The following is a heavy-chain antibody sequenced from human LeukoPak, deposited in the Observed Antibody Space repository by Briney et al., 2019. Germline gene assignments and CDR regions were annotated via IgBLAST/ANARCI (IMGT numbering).Heavy chain of an antibody. Sequence: GGSLRLSCAASGFTFSSYWMSWVRQAPGKGLEWVANIKQDGSEKYYVDSVKGRFTISRDNAKNSLYLQMNSLRAEDTAVYYCARDYGSGSPWPYYFGYWGQGTLVTVSS. CDR1: GFTFSSYW. V-gene: IGHV3-7*03. D-gene: IGHD3-10*01. J-gene: IGHJ4*02. CDR3: ARDYGSGSPWPYYFGY. CDR2: IKQDGSEK.